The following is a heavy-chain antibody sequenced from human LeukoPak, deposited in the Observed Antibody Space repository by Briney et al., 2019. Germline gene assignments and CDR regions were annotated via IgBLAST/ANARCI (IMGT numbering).Heavy chain of an antibody. V-gene: IGHV1-3*01. CDR3: AREDAGCSGGSCTNWFDP. J-gene: IGHJ5*02. CDR1: GYTFTSYA. D-gene: IGHD2-15*01. CDR2: INAGNGNT. Sequence: ASVKVSCTASGYTFTSYAMHWVRQAPGQRLEWMGWINAGNGNTKYSQKFQGRVTITRDTSASTAYMELSSLRSEDTAVYYCAREDAGCSGGSCTNWFDPWGQGTLVTVSS.